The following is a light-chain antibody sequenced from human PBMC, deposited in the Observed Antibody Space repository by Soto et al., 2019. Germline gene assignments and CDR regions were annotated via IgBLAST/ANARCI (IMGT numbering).Light chain of an antibody. Sequence: LSLSVGAVSLNPGERATLSCRASQSVSSIYLAWYQQKPGQAPRLLIYGASSRATGIPGRFSGSGSGTDFTLTIIRLEPEDGAGYCSPQSGSPALPFGGGSMADVK. CDR3: PQSGSPALP. CDR2: GAS. V-gene: IGKV3-20*01. CDR1: QSVSSIY. J-gene: IGKJ4*01.